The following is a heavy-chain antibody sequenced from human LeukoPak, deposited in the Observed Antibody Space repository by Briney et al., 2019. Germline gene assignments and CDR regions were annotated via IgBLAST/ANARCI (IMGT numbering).Heavy chain of an antibody. CDR3: ARHSWVGIAARRCEYFQH. CDR2: INHSGSS. Sequence: SETLSLTCAVYGGSFSGYYWSWIRQPPGKGLEWIGEINHSGSSNYNPSLKSRVTISVDTSKNQFSLKLSAVTAADTAVYYCARHSWVGIAARRCEYFQHWGQGTLVTVSS. CDR1: GGSFSGYY. V-gene: IGHV4-34*01. J-gene: IGHJ1*01. D-gene: IGHD6-6*01.